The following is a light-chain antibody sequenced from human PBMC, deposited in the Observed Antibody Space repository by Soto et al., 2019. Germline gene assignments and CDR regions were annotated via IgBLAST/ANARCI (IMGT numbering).Light chain of an antibody. CDR3: QQYGSSLFT. CDR2: GAS. V-gene: IGKV3-20*01. Sequence: EIVLTQSPGTLSLSPGERATLSCRASQSVSSSYLAWYQQKPGQAPRLLIYGASSRATGIPDRFSGSGSGKAFTLTISRLEPEDLAVYYCQQYGSSLFTLGPGTKVDI. CDR1: QSVSSSY. J-gene: IGKJ3*01.